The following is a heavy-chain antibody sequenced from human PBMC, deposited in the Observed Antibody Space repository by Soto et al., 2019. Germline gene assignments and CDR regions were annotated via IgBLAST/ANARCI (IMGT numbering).Heavy chain of an antibody. CDR3: ARERGSYYGYYYYGMDV. J-gene: IGHJ6*02. V-gene: IGHV3-7*01. Sequence: EVQLVESGGGLVQPGGSLRLSCAASGFTFSSYWMSWVRQAPGKGLEWVANIKQDGSEKYYVDSVKGRFTISRDNAKNSLYLQMNSLRAEDTAVYYCARERGSYYGYYYYGMDVWGQGTTVTVSS. CDR2: IKQDGSEK. CDR1: GFTFSSYW. D-gene: IGHD1-26*01.